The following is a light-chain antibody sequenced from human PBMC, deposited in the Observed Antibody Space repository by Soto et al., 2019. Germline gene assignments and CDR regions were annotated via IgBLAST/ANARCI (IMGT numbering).Light chain of an antibody. J-gene: IGKJ3*01. CDR3: HQYGSSPFT. V-gene: IGKV3-20*01. Sequence: VVLTQPPATLSLSPGERATLSCRANQPVSANYLAWYQQKPGQAPRLLIYGASSRATGIPDRFSGSGSGTDFTLTISRLEPEDFAVFYCHQYGSSPFTFGPGTKVDIK. CDR2: GAS. CDR1: QPVSANY.